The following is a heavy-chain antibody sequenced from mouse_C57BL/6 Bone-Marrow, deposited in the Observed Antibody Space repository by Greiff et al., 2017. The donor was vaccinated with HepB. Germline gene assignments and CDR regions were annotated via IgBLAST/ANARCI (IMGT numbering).Heavy chain of an antibody. Sequence: EVQLMESGGDLVKPGGSLKLSCAASGFTFSSYGMSWVRQTPVKRLEWVATISSGGSYTYYPDSVKGRFTISRDNAKNTLYLQMSSLKSEDTAMYYCARRGHYYAMDYWGQGTSVTVSS. CDR3: ARRGHYYAMDY. D-gene: IGHD3-3*01. J-gene: IGHJ4*01. V-gene: IGHV5-6*01. CDR1: GFTFSSYG. CDR2: ISSGGSYT.